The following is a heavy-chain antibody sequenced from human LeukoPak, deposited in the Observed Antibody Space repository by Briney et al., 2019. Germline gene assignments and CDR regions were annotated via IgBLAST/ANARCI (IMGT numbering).Heavy chain of an antibody. CDR2: IRPSGAST. Sequence: GASVKVSCKASGYTLTQYYMHGVRQAPGQGLEWLGIIRPSGASTTYAQKLQGRVTMTRDMSTSTVYMELSSLKSEDTAVYYCARGSSRSARDAFDIWGQGTMVTVSS. CDR3: ARGSSRSARDAFDI. J-gene: IGHJ3*02. CDR1: GYTLTQYY. V-gene: IGHV1-46*01.